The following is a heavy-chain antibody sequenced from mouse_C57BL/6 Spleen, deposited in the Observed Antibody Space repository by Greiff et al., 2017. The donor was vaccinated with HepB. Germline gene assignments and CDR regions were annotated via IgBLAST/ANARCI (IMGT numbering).Heavy chain of an antibody. CDR3: ARHYGSSYYAMDY. Sequence: EVQLQQSGPELVKPGASVKISCKASGYSFTGYYMNWVKQSPEKSLEWIGEINPSTGGTTYNQKFKAKATLTVDKSSSTAYMQLKSLTSEDSAVYYCARHYGSSYYAMDYWGQGTSVTVSS. J-gene: IGHJ4*01. CDR1: GYSFTGYY. CDR2: INPSTGGT. D-gene: IGHD1-1*01. V-gene: IGHV1-42*01.